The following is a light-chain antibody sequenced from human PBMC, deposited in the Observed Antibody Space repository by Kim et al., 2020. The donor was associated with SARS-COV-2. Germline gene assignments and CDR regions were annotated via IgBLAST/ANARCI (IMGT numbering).Light chain of an antibody. CDR2: AAS. V-gene: IGKV3-20*01. Sequence: SSLAWYQQRPGQAPRLLMIAASARTTGIPDRFSGSGSGTDFTLTISRLEPEDYAVYYCHQYETSPQTFGGGTKVDIK. J-gene: IGKJ4*01. CDR1: SS. CDR3: HQYETSPQT.